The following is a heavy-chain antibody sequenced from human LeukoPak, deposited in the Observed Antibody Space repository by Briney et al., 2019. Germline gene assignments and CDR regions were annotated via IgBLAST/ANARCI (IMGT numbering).Heavy chain of an antibody. V-gene: IGHV3-66*01. J-gene: IGHJ6*03. CDR3: ARVDGRGGDTAMARVYYYYYYMDV. D-gene: IGHD5-18*01. CDR1: GFTVSSNY. CDR2: IYSGGST. Sequence: GGSLRLSCAASGFTVSSNYMSWVRQAPGKGLEWVSVIYSGGSTYYADSVKGRFTISRDNAKNSLYLQMNSLRAEDTAVYYCARVDGRGGDTAMARVYYYYYYMDVWGKGTTVTVS.